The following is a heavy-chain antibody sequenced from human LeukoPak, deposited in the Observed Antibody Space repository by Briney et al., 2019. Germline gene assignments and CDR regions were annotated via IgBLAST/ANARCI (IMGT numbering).Heavy chain of an antibody. CDR1: GFTFTSSA. V-gene: IGHV1-58*02. D-gene: IGHD4/OR15-4a*01. CDR2: IVVGSGNT. J-gene: IGHJ4*02. CDR3: AADPTMAGFISY. Sequence: SVKVSCKASGFTFTSSAMQWVRQARGQRLEWIGWIVVGSGNTNYAQKFQERVTITRDMSTSTAYMELSSLRSEDTAVYYCAADPTMAGFISYWGQGTLVTVSS.